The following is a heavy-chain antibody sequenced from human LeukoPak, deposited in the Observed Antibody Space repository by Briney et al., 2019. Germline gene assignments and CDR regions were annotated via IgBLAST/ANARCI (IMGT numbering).Heavy chain of an antibody. CDR3: ARAYYGRTTYTAYHFDD. V-gene: IGHV3-11*01. CDR2: ISSCGSLT. J-gene: IGHJ4*02. D-gene: IGHD3-10*01. Sequence: GGSLRLSCAASGFTFSDYYMSWIRQAPGKGLEWVAYISSCGSLTYYADSVKGGLTISRDNAKNSLYLRMNSLRAEDMAVYYCARAYYGRTTYTAYHFDDWGQGTLVTVSS. CDR1: GFTFSDYY.